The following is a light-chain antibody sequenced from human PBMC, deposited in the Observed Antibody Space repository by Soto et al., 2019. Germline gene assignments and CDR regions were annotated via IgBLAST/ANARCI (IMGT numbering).Light chain of an antibody. J-gene: IGKJ1*01. CDR1: QSVSSY. V-gene: IGKV3-15*01. Sequence: EIVLTQSPATLSLSPGERATLSCRASQSVSSYLAWYQQKPGQAPRLLIYGASTRATGIPARFSGSGSGTEFTLTISILQSEDFAVYYCQQYNNWPSTFGQGTKVDIK. CDR2: GAS. CDR3: QQYNNWPST.